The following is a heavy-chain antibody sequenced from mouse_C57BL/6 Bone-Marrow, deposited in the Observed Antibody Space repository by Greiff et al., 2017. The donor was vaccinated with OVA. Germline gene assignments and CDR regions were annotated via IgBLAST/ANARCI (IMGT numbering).Heavy chain of an antibody. CDR3: ASYYYAY. V-gene: IGHV1-69*01. CDR1: GYTFTSSW. D-gene: IGHD1-1*01. J-gene: IGHJ2*01. CDR2: IDPSDSYT. Sequence: QVQLQQPGAELVMPGASVKLSCKASGYTFTSSWMHWVKQRPGQGLEWIGEIDPSDSYTNYNQKFKGKATLTVDKSSSTAYMQLSSLTSEDSAVYYCASYYYAYWGQGTTLTVSS.